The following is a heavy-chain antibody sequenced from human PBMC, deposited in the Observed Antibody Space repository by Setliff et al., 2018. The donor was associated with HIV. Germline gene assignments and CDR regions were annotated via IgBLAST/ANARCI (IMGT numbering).Heavy chain of an antibody. V-gene: IGHV4-61*10. CDR1: GGSITSGSYS. J-gene: IGHJ6*03. CDR3: ARDLLGYCSSTSCHSHYMDV. D-gene: IGHD2-2*01. CDR2: VASSGST. Sequence: SETLSLTCTVSGGSITSGSYSWTWIRQPAGKGLEWIGHVASSGSTNYNPSLKSRVTISVDTSKNQFSLKLSSVTAADTAVYYCARDLLGYCSSTSCHSHYMDVWGKGTTVTVSS.